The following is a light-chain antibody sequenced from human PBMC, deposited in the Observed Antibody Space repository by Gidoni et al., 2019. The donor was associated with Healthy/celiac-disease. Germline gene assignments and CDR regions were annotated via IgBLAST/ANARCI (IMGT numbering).Light chain of an antibody. V-gene: IGKV4-1*01. CDR2: WAS. J-gene: IGKJ1*01. Sequence: DILMTQSPDSLAVSLCERATINRKSSQSVLYSSNNKNYLAWYQQKPGQPPKLLIYWASTRESGVPDRFSGSGSGTDFTLTISSLQAEGVAVYYCQQYYSTPRTFGQGTKVEIK. CDR1: QSVLYSSNNKNY. CDR3: QQYYSTPRT.